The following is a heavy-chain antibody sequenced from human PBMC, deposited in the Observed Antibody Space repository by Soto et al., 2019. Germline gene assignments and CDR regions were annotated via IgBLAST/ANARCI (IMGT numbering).Heavy chain of an antibody. D-gene: IGHD2-8*01. CDR3: AKSLLFVHHAYMDV. CDR1: GGSFMSYS. Sequence: QVQLEQSGAELKKPGSSVKVSCEASGGSFMSYSFTWVRQAPGQGLEWMGRIIPIQNKANYALKFQDRVTITEDSSTKTVYMELKSLSPEDTAVYSCAKSLLFVHHAYMDVWGKGTTVTVSS. CDR2: IIPIQNKA. V-gene: IGHV1-69*02. J-gene: IGHJ6*03.